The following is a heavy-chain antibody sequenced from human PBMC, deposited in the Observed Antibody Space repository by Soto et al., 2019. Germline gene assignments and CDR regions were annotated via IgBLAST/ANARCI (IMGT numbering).Heavy chain of an antibody. CDR2: VTANGGST. CDR1: GVSISSSK. Sequence: MQLQESGPGLVRPSGTLSLTCAVSGVSISSSKWWSWVRQPPGKGLEWVSAVTANGGSTYSADSVKGRFTISRDNSKNMLFLKMNSLRAEDTAVYYCASLGVGDWANYYYYYGMDVWGQGTTVTVSS. J-gene: IGHJ6*02. D-gene: IGHD2-21*02. V-gene: IGHV3-23*01. CDR3: ASLGVGDWANYYYYYGMDV.